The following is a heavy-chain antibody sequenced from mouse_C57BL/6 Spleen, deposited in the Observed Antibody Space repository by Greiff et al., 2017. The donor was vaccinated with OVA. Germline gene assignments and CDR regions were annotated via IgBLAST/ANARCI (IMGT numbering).Heavy chain of an antibody. D-gene: IGHD4-1*01. Sequence: QVQLQQPGAELVMPGASVKLSCKASGYTFTSYWMHWVKQRPGQGLEWIGEIDPSDSYTNYNQKFKGKSTLTVDKSSSTAYMQLSSLTSEDSAVYYCARNWGEAMDYWGQGTSVTVSS. J-gene: IGHJ4*01. CDR1: GYTFTSYW. V-gene: IGHV1-69*01. CDR2: IDPSDSYT. CDR3: ARNWGEAMDY.